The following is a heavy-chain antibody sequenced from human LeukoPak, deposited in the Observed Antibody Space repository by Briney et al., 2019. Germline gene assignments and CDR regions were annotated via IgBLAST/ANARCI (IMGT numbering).Heavy chain of an antibody. CDR2: IKQDGSEK. D-gene: IGHD1/OR15-1a*01. V-gene: IGHV3-7*03. CDR1: GFTFSSYW. Sequence: PGGSLRLSCAASGFTFSSYWMSWVRQAPGKGLEWVANIKQDGSEKYYVDSVKGRFTISRDNAKNSLYLQMNSLRAEGTAVYYCARDSSPREHDYWGQGTLVTVSS. J-gene: IGHJ4*02. CDR3: ARDSSPREHDY.